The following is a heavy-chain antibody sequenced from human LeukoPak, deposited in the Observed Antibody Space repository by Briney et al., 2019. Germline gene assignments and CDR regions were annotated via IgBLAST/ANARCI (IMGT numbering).Heavy chain of an antibody. CDR3: ARDRVLVGAGIDY. D-gene: IGHD1-26*01. CDR1: GGSFSGYY. J-gene: IGHJ4*02. CDR2: IYYSGSS. Sequence: SETLSLTCAVYGGSFSGYYWSWIRQPPGKGLEWIGYIYYSGSSYYNPSLKSRVTISVDTSKNQFSLKLISVTAADMAVYYCARDRVLVGAGIDYWGQGTLVTVSS. V-gene: IGHV4-34*09.